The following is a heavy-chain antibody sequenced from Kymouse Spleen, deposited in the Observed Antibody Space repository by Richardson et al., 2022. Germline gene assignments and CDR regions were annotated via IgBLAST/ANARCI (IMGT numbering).Heavy chain of an antibody. CDR2: IYSCGST. D-gene: IGHD6-6*01. CDR1: GFTVSSNY. Sequence: EVQLVESGGGLIQPGGSLRLSCAASGFTVSSNYMSWVRQAPGKGLEWVSVIYSCGSTYYADSVKGRFTISRDNSKNTLYLQMNSLRAEDTAVYYCARAIAARLFDYWGQGTLVTVSS. J-gene: IGHJ4*02. CDR3: ARAIAARLFDY. V-gene: IGHV3-66*03.